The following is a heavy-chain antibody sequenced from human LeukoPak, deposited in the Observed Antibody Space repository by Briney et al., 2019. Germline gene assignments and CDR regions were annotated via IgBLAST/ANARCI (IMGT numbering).Heavy chain of an antibody. V-gene: IGHV1-8*01. CDR3: ARGFYGSGSYYYYYYYYMDV. D-gene: IGHD3-10*01. J-gene: IGHJ6*03. CDR2: MNPNSGNT. Sequence: ASVKVSCKASGYTFTSYDINWVRQATGQGLEWMGWMNPNSGNTGYAQKLQGRVTMTRNTSISTAYMELSSLRSEDTAVYYCARGFYGSGSYYYYYYYYMDVWGKGTTVTVSS. CDR1: GYTFTSYD.